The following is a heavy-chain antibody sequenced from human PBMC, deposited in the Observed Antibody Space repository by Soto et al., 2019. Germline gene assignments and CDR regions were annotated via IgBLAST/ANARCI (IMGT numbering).Heavy chain of an antibody. J-gene: IGHJ5*02. CDR1: GDSVSSNSAA. Sequence: SQTLSLTCAISGDSVSSNSAAWNWIRQSPSRGLEWLGRTYYRSKWYNDYAVSVNSRISINPDTSKNQFSLQLNSVTPEDTAVYFCARVAVAATANNCFEPWGQGTLVTVSS. D-gene: IGHD6-19*01. CDR2: TYYRSKWYN. CDR3: ARVAVAATANNCFEP. V-gene: IGHV6-1*01.